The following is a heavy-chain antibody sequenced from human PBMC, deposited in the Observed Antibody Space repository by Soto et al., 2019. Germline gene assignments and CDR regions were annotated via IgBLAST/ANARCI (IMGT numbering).Heavy chain of an antibody. CDR1: GGSISSSSYY. CDR2: IDHSGST. CDR3: VNSEGYCGADCLNWFDP. V-gene: IGHV4-39*01. Sequence: QLQLQESGPGMVKPSETLSLTCRVSGGSISSSSYYWGWIRQPPGKGLEWIGSIDHSGSTYYNSSHKSRVPIAVDTSKNHFSLKLNSVTAADTAVYYCVNSEGYCGADCLNWFDPWGQGTLVTVSS. D-gene: IGHD2-21*02. J-gene: IGHJ5*02.